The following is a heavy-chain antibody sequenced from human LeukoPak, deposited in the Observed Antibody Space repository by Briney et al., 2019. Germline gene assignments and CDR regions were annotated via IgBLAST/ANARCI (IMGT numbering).Heavy chain of an antibody. Sequence: PGRSLGLSCAASGFTFSSYAMHWVRQAPGKGLEWVAVISYDGSNKYYADSVKGRFTISRDNSNNTLYLQMNSLRAEDTAVYYCARAPGWLLPGGVDYWGQGTLVTVSS. CDR3: ARAPGWLLPGGVDY. CDR2: ISYDGSNK. D-gene: IGHD3-22*01. J-gene: IGHJ4*02. V-gene: IGHV3-30*04. CDR1: GFTFSSYA.